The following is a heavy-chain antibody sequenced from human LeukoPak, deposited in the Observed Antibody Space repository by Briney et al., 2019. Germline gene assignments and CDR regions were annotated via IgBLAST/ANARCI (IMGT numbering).Heavy chain of an antibody. V-gene: IGHV4-39*01. CDR3: AKSGGYGLIDY. CDR2: IYYSGST. CDR1: GGSISSSSYY. J-gene: IGHJ4*02. D-gene: IGHD1-26*01. Sequence: SETLSLTCTVSGGSISSSSYYWGWIRQPPGKGLERIGSIYYSGSTYYNASLQSRVTISIDTSKNQFSLRLNSVTAADTAMYYCAKSGGYGLIDYWGQGTRVTVSS.